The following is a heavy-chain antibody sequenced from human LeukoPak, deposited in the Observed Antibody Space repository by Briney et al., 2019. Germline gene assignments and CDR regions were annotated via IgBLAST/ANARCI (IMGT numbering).Heavy chain of an antibody. D-gene: IGHD5-18*01. Sequence: GGSLRLSCAAPGFTFSSYGMHWGRQAPGKGLEWVAVISYDGSNKYYADSVKGPFPISRDNSKNPLYLQMNSLRAEDTAVYYCARDTRRGYSYGYLDYWGQGTLFTVSS. CDR3: ARDTRRGYSYGYLDY. CDR2: ISYDGSNK. V-gene: IGHV3-30*03. CDR1: GFTFSSYG. J-gene: IGHJ4*02.